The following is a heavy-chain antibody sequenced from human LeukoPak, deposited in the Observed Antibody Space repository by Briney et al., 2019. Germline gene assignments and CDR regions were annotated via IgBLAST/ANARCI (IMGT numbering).Heavy chain of an antibody. V-gene: IGHV3-48*03. CDR1: GFTFSTYE. J-gene: IGHJ4*02. Sequence: PGGSLRLSCAASGFTFSTYEMNWVRQAPGKGLEWVSYISGTGRSRNYADSVKGRFTISRDNAKNSLYLQMNSLRAEDTAVYYCARWEYCSSTYCSFDYWRQGTLVTVSS. CDR2: ISGTGRSR. CDR3: ARWEYCSSTYCSFDY. D-gene: IGHD2-2*01.